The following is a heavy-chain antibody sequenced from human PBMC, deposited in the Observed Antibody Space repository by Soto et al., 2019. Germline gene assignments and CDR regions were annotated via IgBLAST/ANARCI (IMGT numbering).Heavy chain of an antibody. CDR1: GGSISSGGYY. V-gene: IGHV4-31*03. Sequence: SETLSLTCTVSGGSISSGGYYWSWVRQHPGKGLEWIGYIYYSGSTYYNPSLKSRVTISVDTSKNQFSLKLSSVTAADTAVYYCAREGYGGFHWFDPWGQGTLVTVSS. D-gene: IGHD4-17*01. CDR2: IYYSGST. CDR3: AREGYGGFHWFDP. J-gene: IGHJ5*02.